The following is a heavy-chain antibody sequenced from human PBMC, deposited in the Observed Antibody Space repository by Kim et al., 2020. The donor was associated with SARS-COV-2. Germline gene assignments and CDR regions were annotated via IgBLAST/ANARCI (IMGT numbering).Heavy chain of an antibody. CDR3: ARGLGLWFGELWFDP. J-gene: IGHJ5*02. D-gene: IGHD3-10*01. V-gene: IGHV4-34*01. Sequence: PSLRSRFTISVSTSKNQFSLKLSSVTASDTAVYYCARGLGLWFGELWFDPWGQGTLVTVSS.